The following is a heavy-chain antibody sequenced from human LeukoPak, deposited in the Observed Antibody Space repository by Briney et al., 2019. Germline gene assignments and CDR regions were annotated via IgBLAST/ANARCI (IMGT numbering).Heavy chain of an antibody. CDR1: GFTFSSYA. Sequence: GGSLRLSCAASGFTFSSYAMHWVRQAPGKGLEWVAVISYDGSNKYYADSVKGRFTISRDNSKNTLYLQMNSLRAEDTAVYYCARDREYYGPRTGGAFDIWGQGTMVTVSS. V-gene: IGHV3-30*04. D-gene: IGHD3-10*01. J-gene: IGHJ3*02. CDR3: ARDREYYGPRTGGAFDI. CDR2: ISYDGSNK.